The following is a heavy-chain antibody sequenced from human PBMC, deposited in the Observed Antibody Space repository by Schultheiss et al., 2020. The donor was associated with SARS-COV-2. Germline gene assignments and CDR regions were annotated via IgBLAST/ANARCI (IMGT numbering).Heavy chain of an antibody. CDR1: GGSLSGYY. J-gene: IGHJ6*03. CDR2: IYYSGST. D-gene: IGHD3-3*01. CDR3: ARESKYDFWSGYQYYYYYMDV. V-gene: IGHV4-34*11. Sequence: SETLSLTCAVYGGSLSGYYWSWIRQPPGKGLEWIGSIYYSGSTYYNPSLKSRVTISVDTSKNQFSLNLRSATAADTAVYYCARESKYDFWSGYQYYYYYMDVWGKGTTVTVSS.